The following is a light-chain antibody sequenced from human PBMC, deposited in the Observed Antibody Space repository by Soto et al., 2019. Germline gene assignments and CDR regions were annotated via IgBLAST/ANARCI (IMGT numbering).Light chain of an antibody. Sequence: EIVLTQSPATLSLSPGERATLSCRASQSVSSYLAWYQQKPGQAPRLLIYDASNRATGIPARFSGSGSGTDFTLTISSLEPEDFAVYYCHQRSNWRFTVGPGTKVDI. V-gene: IGKV3-11*01. CDR3: HQRSNWRFT. CDR1: QSVSSY. J-gene: IGKJ3*01. CDR2: DAS.